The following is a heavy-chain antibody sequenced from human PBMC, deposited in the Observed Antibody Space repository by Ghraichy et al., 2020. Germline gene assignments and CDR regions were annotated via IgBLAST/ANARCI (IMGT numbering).Heavy chain of an antibody. V-gene: IGHV3-21*01. CDR2: ISSSSSYI. Sequence: GSLRLSCAASGFTFSSYSMNWVRQAPGKGLEWVSSISSSSSYIYYADSVKGRFTISRDNAKNSLYLQMNSLRAEDTAVYYCARDYRGGQQLVGNWFDPWGQGTLVTVSS. D-gene: IGHD6-13*01. CDR3: ARDYRGGQQLVGNWFDP. J-gene: IGHJ5*02. CDR1: GFTFSSYS.